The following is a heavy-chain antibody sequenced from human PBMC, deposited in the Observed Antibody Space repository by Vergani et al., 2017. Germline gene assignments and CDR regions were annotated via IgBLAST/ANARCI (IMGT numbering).Heavy chain of an antibody. D-gene: IGHD1-1*01. J-gene: IGHJ5*02. CDR1: GGSFSGYY. V-gene: IGHV4-34*01. Sequence: QVQLQQWGAGLLKPSETLSLTCAVYGGSFSGYYWSWIRQPPGKGLEWIGEINHSGSTNYNPSLKSRVTISVDTSKNQFSRKLSSVTAADTAVYYCARGGTGTTGTSSNWFDPWGQGTLVTVSS. CDR2: INHSGST. CDR3: ARGGTGTTGTSSNWFDP.